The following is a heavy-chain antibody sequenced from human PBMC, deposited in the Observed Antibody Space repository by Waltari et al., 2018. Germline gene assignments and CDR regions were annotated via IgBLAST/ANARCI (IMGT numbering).Heavy chain of an antibody. CDR3: ARISSHRGGWYVDY. CDR2: IDWDDDK. CDR1: GFSLSTSGMC. D-gene: IGHD3-10*01. J-gene: IGHJ4*02. V-gene: IGHV2-70*15. Sequence: QVTLRESGPALVKPTQTLTLTCTFSGFSLSTSGMCVSWIRQPPGKALEWLARIDWDDDKYYSTSLKTRLTITKDTSKNQVVLTMTNIDPVDTATYYCARISSHRGGWYVDYWGQGTLVTVSS.